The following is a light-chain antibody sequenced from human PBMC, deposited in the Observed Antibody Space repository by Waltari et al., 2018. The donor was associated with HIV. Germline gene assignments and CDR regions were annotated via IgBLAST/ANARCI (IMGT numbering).Light chain of an antibody. V-gene: IGLV3-21*01. CDR3: QVWDTNTDQYVI. Sequence: SYVLTQSPSVSVAPGKTARITCGGQNIGSKSVNWYQQQRGQAPVMVIYHDTDRPSGIPDRFSGSNSEDTATLTIRRVEAGDEADYYCQVWDTNTDQYVIFGGGTNLAV. J-gene: IGLJ2*01. CDR2: HDT. CDR1: NIGSKS.